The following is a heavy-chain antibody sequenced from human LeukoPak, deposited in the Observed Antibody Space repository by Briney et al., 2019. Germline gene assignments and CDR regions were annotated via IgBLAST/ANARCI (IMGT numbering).Heavy chain of an antibody. CDR2: MNPNSGNT. CDR3: ARGGIMVRGISLLYGMDV. V-gene: IGHV1-8*01. D-gene: IGHD3-10*01. Sequence: ASVKVSCTASGYTFTTYDINWVRQAPGQGLQWMGWMNPNSGNTGYAQNFQGRLTMTRNTSISTAYMELSSLTSEDTAVYYCARGGIMVRGISLLYGMDVWGQGTTVTVSS. J-gene: IGHJ6*02. CDR1: GYTFTTYD.